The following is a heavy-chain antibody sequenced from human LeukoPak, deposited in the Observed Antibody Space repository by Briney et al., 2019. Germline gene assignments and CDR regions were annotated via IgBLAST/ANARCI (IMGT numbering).Heavy chain of an antibody. V-gene: IGHV1-2*02. Sequence: ASVKVSCKASGYTFTGYYVHWVRQAHGQGLEWMGWINPNSGGTNYAQKFQGRVSMTRDTSISTAYMELSRLRSDDTAVYYCAREDLYYYDSSGSEYFQHWGQGTLVTVSS. CDR1: GYTFTGYY. CDR2: INPNSGGT. D-gene: IGHD3-22*01. J-gene: IGHJ1*01. CDR3: AREDLYYYDSSGSEYFQH.